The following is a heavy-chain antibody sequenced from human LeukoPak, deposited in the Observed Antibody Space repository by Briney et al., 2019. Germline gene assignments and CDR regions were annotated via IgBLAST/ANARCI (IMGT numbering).Heavy chain of an antibody. CDR1: GYTFTGYY. D-gene: IGHD2-2*01. J-gene: IGHJ5*02. Sequence: ASVKVSCKASGYTFTGYYMHWVRQAPGQGLEWMGWINPNSGGTNYAQKFQGGVTMTRDTSISTAYMELSRLRSDDTAVYYCARGYCSSTSCYRPWFDPWGQGTPVTVSS. CDR3: ARGYCSSTSCYRPWFDP. CDR2: INPNSGGT. V-gene: IGHV1-2*02.